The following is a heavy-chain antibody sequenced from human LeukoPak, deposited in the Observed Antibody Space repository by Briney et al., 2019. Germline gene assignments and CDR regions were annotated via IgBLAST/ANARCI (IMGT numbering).Heavy chain of an antibody. CDR3: AHSSTSSSWLLGDY. D-gene: IGHD6-13*01. CDR2: ISYDGSNK. J-gene: IGHJ4*02. V-gene: IGHV3-30*03. Sequence: PGGSLRLSCAASGFTFSSYGMHWVRQAPGKGLEWVAVISYDGSNKYYADSVKGRLTISRDNSKNTLYLQMNSLRSDDTAVYYCAHSSTSSSWLLGDYWGQGTLVTVSS. CDR1: GFTFSSYG.